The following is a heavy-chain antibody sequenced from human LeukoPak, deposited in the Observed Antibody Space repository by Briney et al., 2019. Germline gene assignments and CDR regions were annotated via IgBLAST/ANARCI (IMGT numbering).Heavy chain of an antibody. CDR2: ISHDGSNI. Sequence: GRSLRLSCVASGIKFSNYGMHWVRQAPGKGLEWVAVISHDGSNIKYADSVKGRFTISRDNSKNTVYLQMNSLRAEDTAVYYCARDTAHRSWSIYYYYGMDVWGQGTTVTVSS. J-gene: IGHJ6*02. D-gene: IGHD6-13*01. CDR1: GIKFSNYG. CDR3: ARDTAHRSWSIYYYYGMDV. V-gene: IGHV3-30*03.